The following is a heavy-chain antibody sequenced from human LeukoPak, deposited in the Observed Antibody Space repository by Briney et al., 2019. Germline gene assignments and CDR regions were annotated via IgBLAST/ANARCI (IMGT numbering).Heavy chain of an antibody. V-gene: IGHV3-30*03. D-gene: IGHD3-10*01. CDR2: ISYGGSNK. J-gene: IGHJ4*02. Sequence: GGSLTLSCAASGFLFSSYGMHWVRQAPGKGLEWVAFISYGGSNKYFADSVKGRFTISRDNSKNTLYLKMNSLRADDTALYYCATNGVPDGSSLLFDYWGKDTLATVSS. CDR1: GFLFSSYG. CDR3: ATNGVPDGSSLLFDY.